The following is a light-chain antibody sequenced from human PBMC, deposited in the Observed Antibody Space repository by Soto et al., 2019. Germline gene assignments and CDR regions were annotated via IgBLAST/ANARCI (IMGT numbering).Light chain of an antibody. Sequence: DIQMTQSPSSLSVSVGDRVTITCRASQTIDTYLNWYEQKPGKAPKLLIYAASTLQSGVPSRFSGGGSGTDFTLTISSLQPEDFGTYHCQQSYTSPVTFGGGTRVEIK. V-gene: IGKV1-39*01. CDR1: QTIDTY. J-gene: IGKJ4*01. CDR2: AAS. CDR3: QQSYTSPVT.